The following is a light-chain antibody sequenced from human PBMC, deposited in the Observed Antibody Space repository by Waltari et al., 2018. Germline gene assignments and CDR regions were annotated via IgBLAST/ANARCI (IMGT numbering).Light chain of an antibody. J-gene: IGLJ1*01. CDR1: GSDIGSYNR. V-gene: IGLV2-18*02. CDR3: SSYTTSTTQV. Sequence: QSALTQPPSVYGSPGQSVTIPCSGTGSDIGSYNRVSWYQQYPGKAPRLMIYEVNSRPSGVPDRFSGSKSGNTASLTISGLQAEDEADYYCSSYTTSTTQVFGTGTKVTVL. CDR2: EVN.